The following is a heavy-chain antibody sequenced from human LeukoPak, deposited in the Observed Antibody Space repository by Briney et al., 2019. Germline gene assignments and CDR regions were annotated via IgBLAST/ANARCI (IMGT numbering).Heavy chain of an antibody. V-gene: IGHV4-39*01. CDR2: IYYSGSA. CDR1: GGSVSSISYF. CDR3: ARRPSWPGTSAFDI. D-gene: IGHD1-1*01. J-gene: IGHJ3*02. Sequence: SETLSLTCGVSGGSVSSISYFWGWIRQPPGKGLQWIGSIYYSGSAYYNPSLQSPVAISVDTSRNQFSLELTSVTAADTAVYYCARRPSWPGTSAFDIWGRGTMVTVSP.